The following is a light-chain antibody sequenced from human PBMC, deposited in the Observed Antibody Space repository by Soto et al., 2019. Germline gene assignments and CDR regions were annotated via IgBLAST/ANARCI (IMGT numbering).Light chain of an antibody. CDR3: AAWDDSLNGHWV. Sequence: QSVLTQPPSASGTPGQRVTISCSGSCSNIGSNTVNWYQQLPGTAPKLLIYSNNQRPSGVPDRFSGSKSGTSASLAISGLQSEDEADYYCAAWDDSLNGHWVFGGGTKLTVL. CDR1: CSNIGSNT. J-gene: IGLJ3*02. CDR2: SNN. V-gene: IGLV1-44*01.